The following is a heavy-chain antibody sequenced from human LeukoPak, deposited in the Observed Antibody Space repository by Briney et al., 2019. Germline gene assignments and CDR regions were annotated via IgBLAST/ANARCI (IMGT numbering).Heavy chain of an antibody. CDR3: ARDGVGSGWYVGWFDP. D-gene: IGHD6-19*01. Sequence: PSETVSLTCTVSGGSISSYYWSWIRQPAGKGLEWIGRIYTSGSTNYNPSLKSRVTMSVDTSKNQFSLKLSSVTAADTAVYYCARDGVGSGWYVGWFDPWGQGTLVTVSS. J-gene: IGHJ5*02. CDR2: IYTSGST. CDR1: GGSISSYY. V-gene: IGHV4-4*07.